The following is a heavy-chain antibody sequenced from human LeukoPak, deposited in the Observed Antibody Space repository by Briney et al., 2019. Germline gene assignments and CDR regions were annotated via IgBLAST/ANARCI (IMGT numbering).Heavy chain of an antibody. CDR1: GYTFTSYD. CDR2: MNPNSGDT. CDR3: ARSGFGSGISFDL. Sequence: ASVKVSCKASGYTFTSYDINWVRQAPGQGLEWMGWMNPNSGDTGYPQKFQGRVTMTRDTSITTAYMELSSLRSEDTAVYYCARSGFGSGISFDLWGQGTLVTVSS. J-gene: IGHJ5*02. D-gene: IGHD3-10*01. V-gene: IGHV1-8*01.